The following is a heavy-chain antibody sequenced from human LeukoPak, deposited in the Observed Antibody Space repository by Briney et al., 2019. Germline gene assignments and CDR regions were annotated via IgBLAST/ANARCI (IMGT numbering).Heavy chain of an antibody. CDR2: IYTSGST. Sequence: SETLSLTCTVSGGSISSYYWSWIRQPAGKGLEWIGRIYTSGSTNYNPSLKSRVTISVDTSKNQFSLKLSSVTAADTAVYYCARVRPLITMVRGVISHWGQGTLVTVSS. J-gene: IGHJ4*02. CDR3: ARVRPLITMVRGVISH. CDR1: GGSISSYY. V-gene: IGHV4-4*07. D-gene: IGHD3-10*01.